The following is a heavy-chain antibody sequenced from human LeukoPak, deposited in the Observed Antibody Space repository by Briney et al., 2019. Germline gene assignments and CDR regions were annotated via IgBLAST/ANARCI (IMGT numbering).Heavy chain of an antibody. CDR1: GYTFTNYD. V-gene: IGHV1-8*01. CDR3: ARRRGWPNYFDY. CDR2: MNPNSGNT. D-gene: IGHD6-19*01. Sequence: ASVKVSCKASGYTFTNYDINWVRQATGQGLEWMGWMNPNSGNTGYAQKFQGRVTMTRNTSITTAYMELSSLRSEDTAVYYCARRRGWPNYFDYWGQGTLVTDSS. J-gene: IGHJ4*02.